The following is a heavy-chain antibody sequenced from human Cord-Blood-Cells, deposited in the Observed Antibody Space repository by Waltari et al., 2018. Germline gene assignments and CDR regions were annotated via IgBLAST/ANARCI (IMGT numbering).Heavy chain of an antibody. CDR2: IGGSGGST. V-gene: IGHV3-23*01. Sequence: EVQLLESGGGLVQPGGSLRLSCAASGFTFSSYAMSWVRQAPGKGLGWVSAIGGSGGSTYYADSVKGRLTISRDNSKNTLYLQMNSLRAEDTAVYYCAKDILTGYYPNWGQGTLVTVSS. D-gene: IGHD3-9*01. CDR3: AKDILTGYYPN. CDR1: GFTFSSYA. J-gene: IGHJ4*02.